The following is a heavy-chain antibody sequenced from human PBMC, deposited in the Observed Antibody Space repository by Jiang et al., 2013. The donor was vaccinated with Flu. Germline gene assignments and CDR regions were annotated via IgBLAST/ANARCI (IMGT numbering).Heavy chain of an antibody. CDR1: GYTFTGYY. D-gene: IGHD2-21*02. CDR2: INPNSGGT. V-gene: IGHV1-2*04. J-gene: IGHJ6*03. CDR3: AMGPTAGYYYYMDV. Sequence: VKKPGASVKVSCKASGYTFTGYYMHWVRQAPGQGLEWMGWINPNSGGTNYAQKFQGWVTMTRDTSISTAYMELSRLRSDDAAVYYCAMGPTAGYYYYMDVWGKGTTVTVSS.